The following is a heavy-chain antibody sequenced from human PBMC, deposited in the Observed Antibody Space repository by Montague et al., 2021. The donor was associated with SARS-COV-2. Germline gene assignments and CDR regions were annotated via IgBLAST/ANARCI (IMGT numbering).Heavy chain of an antibody. CDR1: GFSLSTRTVG. CDR3: ARRLPAVAAFDY. D-gene: IGHD6-6*01. Sequence: PALVKPTQTLTLTCTFSGFSLSTRTVGVGWIRQPPGKALEWLALIYWDDDKRYSPSLKSRLTITKVTSKNQVVLTMTSMDPVDTATYYCARRLPAVAAFDYWGQGTLVTVSS. V-gene: IGHV2-5*02. J-gene: IGHJ4*02. CDR2: IYWDDDK.